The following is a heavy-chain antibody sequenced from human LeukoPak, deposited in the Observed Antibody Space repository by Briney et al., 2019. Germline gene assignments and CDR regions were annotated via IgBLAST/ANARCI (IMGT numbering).Heavy chain of an antibody. CDR2: IYYSGST. Sequence: SETLSLTCTVSGGSISSSSYYWGWIRQPPGKGLEWIGSIYYSGSTYYNPSLKSRVTISVDTSKNQFSLKLSSVTAADTAVYYCARDSNGISPNFDYWGQGTLVTVSS. CDR1: GGSISSSSYY. J-gene: IGHJ4*02. CDR3: ARDSNGISPNFDY. V-gene: IGHV4-39*07. D-gene: IGHD2/OR15-2a*01.